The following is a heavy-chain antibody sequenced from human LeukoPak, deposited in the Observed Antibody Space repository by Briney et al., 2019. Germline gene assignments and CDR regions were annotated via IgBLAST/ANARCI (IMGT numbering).Heavy chain of an antibody. J-gene: IGHJ4*02. CDR3: ARRPKAPLRTDY. CDR2: ISYSGTT. D-gene: IGHD1-1*01. V-gene: IGHV4-39*01. CDR1: GGSISSNSFY. Sequence: SETLSLTCTVSGGSISSNSFYWDWIRQPPGKGLEWIGTISYSGTTDYNPSLRSRVTISVDTPKNQFSLKLSSVTAADTAVYFCARRPKAPLRTDYWGQGTPVIVSS.